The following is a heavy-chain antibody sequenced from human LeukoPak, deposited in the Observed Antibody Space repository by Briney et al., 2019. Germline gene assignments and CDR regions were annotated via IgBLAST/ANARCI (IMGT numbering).Heavy chain of an antibody. D-gene: IGHD6-19*01. J-gene: IGHJ4*02. Sequence: GGSLRLSCAASEFTFSSYSMNWVRQAPGKGLEWVSYITNSGNSKSYADSVKGRFTISRDNTKNSLYLQMNGLRAEDTAVYYCARSHSSGPHFDYWGQGTLVTVSS. V-gene: IGHV3-48*01. CDR1: EFTFSSYS. CDR3: ARSHSSGPHFDY. CDR2: ITNSGNSK.